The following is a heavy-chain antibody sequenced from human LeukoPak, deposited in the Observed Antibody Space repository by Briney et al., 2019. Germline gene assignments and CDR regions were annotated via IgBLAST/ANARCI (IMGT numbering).Heavy chain of an antibody. CDR2: ISGDGGNT. V-gene: IGHV3-23*01. CDR3: APDLRGSASSLDD. Sequence: GGSLRLSRAASGFTFSNYGMCWVRQAPGKGLEWVSLISGDGGNTYYPDSVKGRFTISRDNSKNTVYLQMNSLRAEDTALYYCAPDLRGSASSLDDWGQGTLVTVSS. CDR1: GFTFSNYG. D-gene: IGHD6-25*01. J-gene: IGHJ4*02.